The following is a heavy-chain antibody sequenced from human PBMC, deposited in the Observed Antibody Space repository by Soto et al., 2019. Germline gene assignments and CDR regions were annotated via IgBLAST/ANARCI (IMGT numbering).Heavy chain of an antibody. Sequence: SETLSLTCAVYGGSFSGYYWSWIRLPPGKGLDWIGEINHSGSTNYNPSLKSRVTISVDTSKNQFSLKLSSVTAADTAVYYCARGRASLGYYYGSGSPRRNWYDPWGQGTLVTVSS. CDR2: INHSGST. D-gene: IGHD3-10*01. CDR1: GGSFSGYY. V-gene: IGHV4-34*01. J-gene: IGHJ5*02. CDR3: ARGRASLGYYYGSGSPRRNWYDP.